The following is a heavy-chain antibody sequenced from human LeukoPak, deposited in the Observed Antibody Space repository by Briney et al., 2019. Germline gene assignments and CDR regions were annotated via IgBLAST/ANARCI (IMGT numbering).Heavy chain of an antibody. V-gene: IGHV3-23*01. CDR2: ISGSGGST. CDR3: AKSAGMLEQWLVPLYFDY. J-gene: IGHJ4*02. CDR1: GFTFSGYW. D-gene: IGHD6-19*01. Sequence: GGSLRLSCAASGFTFSGYWVHWVRQAPGKGLEWVSAISGSGGSTYYADSVKGRFTISRDNSKNTLYLQMNSLRAEDTAVYYCAKSAGMLEQWLVPLYFDYWGQGTLVTVSS.